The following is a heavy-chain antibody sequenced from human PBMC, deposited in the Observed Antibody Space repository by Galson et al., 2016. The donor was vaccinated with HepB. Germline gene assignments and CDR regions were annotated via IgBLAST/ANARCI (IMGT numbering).Heavy chain of an antibody. Sequence: SLRLSCAASGFTFSNSPMHWVRQAPGKGLEFVSDISSNAGRTYNADSVKGRFSISRDNSRNKLYLQRSSRRTEDTAVYYCVKDNDNYLFDHWGQGTLVTVSS. V-gene: IGHV3-64D*09. J-gene: IGHJ4*02. CDR3: VKDNDNYLFDH. CDR1: GFTFSNSP. CDR2: ISSNAGRT. D-gene: IGHD1-1*01.